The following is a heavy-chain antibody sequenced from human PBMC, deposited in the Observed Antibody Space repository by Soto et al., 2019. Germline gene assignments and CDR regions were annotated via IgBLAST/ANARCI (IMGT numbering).Heavy chain of an antibody. V-gene: IGHV1-69*12. CDR2: IVPIFGA. CDR3: ARGGSDYEGSGYYRGHV. D-gene: IGHD3-22*01. CDR1: GGTFSNYG. Sequence: QVQLVQSGAEVKKPGSSVKVSCKSSGGTFSNYGFSWVRQAPGQGLECMGVIVPIFGAEHPQKFQGRVTITADESRNTVFLELRGLRSEDTAVYYCARGGSDYEGSGYYRGHVWGRVSTVTVSS. J-gene: IGHJ6*04.